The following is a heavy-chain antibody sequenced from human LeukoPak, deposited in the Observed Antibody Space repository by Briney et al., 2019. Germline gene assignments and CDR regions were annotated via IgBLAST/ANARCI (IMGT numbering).Heavy chain of an antibody. CDR3: AKNRDSSNYPRDFDY. V-gene: IGHV3-30*02. D-gene: IGHD3-22*01. CDR1: GFTFSSYG. CDR2: IRHDGSYQ. J-gene: IGHJ4*02. Sequence: GGSLRPSCAAFGFTFSSYGMHWVRQTPGKGLEWVAFIRHDGSYQQYADSVKGRFTVSRDDSKDMVYLQMNSLRTEDTAVYYCAKNRDSSNYPRDFDYWGQGTLVTVSS.